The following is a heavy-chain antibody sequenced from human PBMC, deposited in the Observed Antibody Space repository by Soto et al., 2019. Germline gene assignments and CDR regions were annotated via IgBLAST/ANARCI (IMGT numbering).Heavy chain of an antibody. D-gene: IGHD2-2*01. CDR3: ARIADCSTTSCSFPSRFHIRGYYYYYGLDV. CDR2: ISAYNGNS. Sequence: QVQLVQSGAEVKKPGASVKVSCKASGYTFTSYGISWVRQAPGQGLEWVGWISAYNGNSNFAHKYHGRVTMTTDTATSTAYMEMSSLRSDDTAVYYCARIADCSTTSCSFPSRFHIRGYYYYYGLDVWGQGTTVTVSS. J-gene: IGHJ6*02. CDR1: GYTFTSYG. V-gene: IGHV1-18*01.